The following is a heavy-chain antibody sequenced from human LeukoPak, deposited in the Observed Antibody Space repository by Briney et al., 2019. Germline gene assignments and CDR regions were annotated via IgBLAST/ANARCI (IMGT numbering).Heavy chain of an antibody. Sequence: SETLSLTCTVSGVSITSHFWSWIRQSPGQGLEWIGYAYFNGITNYNPSLKSRVTISVDTSKNQFSLRLSSVTAADTAVYYCARGESSPGALDHWGQGTLVTVSS. CDR1: GVSITSHF. CDR3: ARGESSPGALDH. V-gene: IGHV4-59*11. CDR2: AYFNGIT. J-gene: IGHJ4*02. D-gene: IGHD3-10*01.